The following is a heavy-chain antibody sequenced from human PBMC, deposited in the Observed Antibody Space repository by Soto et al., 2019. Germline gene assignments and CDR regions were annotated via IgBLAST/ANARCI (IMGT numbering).Heavy chain of an antibody. CDR1: GGSISSGGYS. CDR2: IHNSGST. Sequence: QLQLQESGSGLVKPSQTLSLNCAVSGGSISSGGYSWSWIRQPPGKGLEWIGYIHNSGSTYYNLSLNSQVTKPVGRPKKQYSLKLSSVPAADMAVYYCARAPSLWGRGTLVTVCS. V-gene: IGHV4-30-2*01. J-gene: IGHJ2*01. CDR3: ARAPSL.